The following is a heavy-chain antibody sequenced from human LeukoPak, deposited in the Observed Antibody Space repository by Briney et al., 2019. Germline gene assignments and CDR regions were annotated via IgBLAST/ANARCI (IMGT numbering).Heavy chain of an antibody. CDR3: VRKVYYYMDV. Sequence: GGSLRLSCAASGFTFSTYGMSWVRQAPGRGLEWVSYISPSGDSTVYAESVKGQFTISRDNSKNMLYLQMDSLRAEDTAIYYCVRKVYYYMDVWGKGTTVTVSS. V-gene: IGHV3-23*01. CDR1: GFTFSTYG. J-gene: IGHJ6*03. CDR2: ISPSGDST.